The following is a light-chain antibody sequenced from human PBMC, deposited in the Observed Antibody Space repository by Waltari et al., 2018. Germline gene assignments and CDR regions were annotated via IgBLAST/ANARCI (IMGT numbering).Light chain of an antibody. CDR3: QQRSNWPLT. CDR1: QSVSSN. CDR2: DAS. Sequence: EISLTQSPATLSLSPGERATRSCRASQSVSSNLAWYQQKPGQAPRLLIYDASNRATGIPARFSGSGSGTDFTLTISSLEPEDFAVYYCQQRSNWPLTFGGGTKVEIK. J-gene: IGKJ4*01. V-gene: IGKV3-11*01.